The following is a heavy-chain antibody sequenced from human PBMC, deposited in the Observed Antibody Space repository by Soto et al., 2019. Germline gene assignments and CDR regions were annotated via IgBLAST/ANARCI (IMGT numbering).Heavy chain of an antibody. J-gene: IGHJ4*02. Sequence: PSETLSLTCTVSGGSISSGDYYWGWNRQPPGKGLESIAEIYHGGNTNHNPSLKSRVTISIDKSKNQFSLKLTSVTAADTAVYYCASHRGNTYGPYDYWGQGTLVTVSS. CDR3: ASHRGNTYGPYDY. V-gene: IGHV4-39*07. CDR1: GGSISSGDYY. D-gene: IGHD5-18*01. CDR2: IYHGGNT.